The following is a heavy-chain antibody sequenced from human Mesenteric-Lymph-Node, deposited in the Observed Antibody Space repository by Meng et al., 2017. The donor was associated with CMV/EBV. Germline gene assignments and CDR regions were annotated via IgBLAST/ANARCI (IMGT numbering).Heavy chain of an antibody. V-gene: IGHV3-20*04. CDR3: ARDSGVKCADVDY. Sequence: GESLKISCAASGFTFDDYGMSWVRQAPGKGLEWVCGVNWNGGDTACGDSVKGRFTISRDNAKNSVYLQMDRLRGEDTALYFCARDSGVKCADVDYWGQGALVTVSS. D-gene: IGHD1-26*01. CDR2: VNWNGGDT. CDR1: GFTFDDYG. J-gene: IGHJ4*02.